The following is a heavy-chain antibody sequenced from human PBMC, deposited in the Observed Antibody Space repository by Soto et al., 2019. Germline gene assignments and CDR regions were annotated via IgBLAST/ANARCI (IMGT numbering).Heavy chain of an antibody. J-gene: IGHJ4*02. V-gene: IGHV4-31*03. CDR1: GGSISSGGYY. CDR2: IYYSGST. CDR3: ARDDITMIRY. D-gene: IGHD3-10*01. Sequence: SETLSLTCTVSGGSISSGGYYWSWIRQHPWKGLEWIGYIYYSGSTYYNPSLKSRVTISVDTSKNQFSLKLSSVTAADTAVYYCARDDITMIRYWGQGXLVTVYS.